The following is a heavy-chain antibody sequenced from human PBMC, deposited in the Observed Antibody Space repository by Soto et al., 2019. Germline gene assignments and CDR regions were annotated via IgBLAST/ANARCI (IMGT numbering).Heavy chain of an antibody. J-gene: IGHJ6*04. D-gene: IGHD5-18*01. CDR2: IIPIFGTA. CDR1: GGTFSSYA. CDR3: ATKGLPNYSYYGMDV. Sequence: QVQLVQSGAEVKKPGSSVQVSCKASGGTFSSYAISWVRQSPGQGLEWMGGIIPIFGTANYAQKFQGRVTITADESTSTAYMELSSLRSEDKAVYYCATKGLPNYSYYGMDVWGKGTTVTVSS. V-gene: IGHV1-69*12.